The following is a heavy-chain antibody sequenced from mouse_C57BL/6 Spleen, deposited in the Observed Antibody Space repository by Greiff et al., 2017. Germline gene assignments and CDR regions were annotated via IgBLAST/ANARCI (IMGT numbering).Heavy chain of an antibody. CDR2: INPNYGTT. CDR3: ARGRYGSLYYAMDY. V-gene: IGHV1-39*01. D-gene: IGHD1-1*01. CDR1: GYSFTDYN. Sequence: LVESGPELVKPGASVKISCKASGYSFTDYNMNWVKQSNGKSLEWIGVINPNYGTTSYNQKFKGKATLTVDQSSSTAYMQLNSLTSEDSAVYYCARGRYGSLYYAMDYWGQGTSVTVSS. J-gene: IGHJ4*01.